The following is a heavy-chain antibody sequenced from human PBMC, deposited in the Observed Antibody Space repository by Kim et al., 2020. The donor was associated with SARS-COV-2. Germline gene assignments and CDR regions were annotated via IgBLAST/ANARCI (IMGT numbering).Heavy chain of an antibody. CDR2: ISYDGSNK. D-gene: IGHD3-10*01. Sequence: GGSLRLSCAASGFTFSSYAMHWVRQAPGKGLEWVAVISYDGSNKYYADSVKGRFTISRDNSKNTLYLQMNSLRAEDTAVYYCARAEVKHYYGSGSSKVDYWGQGTLVTVSS. CDR1: GFTFSSYA. CDR3: ARAEVKHYYGSGSSKVDY. V-gene: IGHV3-30-3*01. J-gene: IGHJ4*02.